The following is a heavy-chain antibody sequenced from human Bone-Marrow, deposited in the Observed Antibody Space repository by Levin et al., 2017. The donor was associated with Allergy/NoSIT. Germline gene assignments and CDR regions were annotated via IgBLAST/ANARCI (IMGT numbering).Heavy chain of an antibody. CDR1: GFTFSTYA. Sequence: GGSLRLSCAASGFTFSTYAMHWVRQAPGKGLEWVSSISSSGSDMYYVDSVKGRFTISRDNAKNSLTLQMNSLRAEDTAVYYCARGIIGDVRVAHKEAFDIWGQGTMVSVSS. D-gene: IGHD2-8*02. CDR2: ISSSGSDM. CDR3: ARGIIGDVRVAHKEAFDI. J-gene: IGHJ3*02. V-gene: IGHV3-21*01.